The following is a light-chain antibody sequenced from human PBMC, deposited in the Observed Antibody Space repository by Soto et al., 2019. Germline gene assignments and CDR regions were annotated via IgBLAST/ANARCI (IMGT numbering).Light chain of an antibody. CDR2: DVS. J-gene: IGLJ1*01. V-gene: IGLV2-14*01. CDR3: SSYTGTSTLDV. Sequence: QSALTQPASGSGSPGQSITISCTGTSSDVGVYNYVSWYQQHPGKAPKLRIYDVSNRPSGVSHRFSASKSGNTATLTLTGLQDEGAAHYYNSSYTGTSTLDVLGTGTQLPVL. CDR1: SSDVGVYNY.